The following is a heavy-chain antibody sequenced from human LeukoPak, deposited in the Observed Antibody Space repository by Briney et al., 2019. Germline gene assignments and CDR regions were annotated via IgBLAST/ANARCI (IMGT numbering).Heavy chain of an antibody. V-gene: IGHV3-23*01. CDR2: ISGSGGST. CDR1: GFTFSSYA. Sequence: GGSLRLSCAASGFTFSSYAMSWVRQAPGKGLEWVSAISGSGGSTYYADSVKGRFTISRENAKNSLYLQMNSLRAGDTAVYYCARVTYDSSGYDYFDYWGQGTLVTVSS. CDR3: ARVTYDSSGYDYFDY. J-gene: IGHJ4*02. D-gene: IGHD3-22*01.